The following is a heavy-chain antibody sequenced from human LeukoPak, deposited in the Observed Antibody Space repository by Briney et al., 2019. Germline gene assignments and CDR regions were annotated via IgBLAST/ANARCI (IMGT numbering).Heavy chain of an antibody. CDR1: GFSFTNYA. Sequence: PGGSLRLSCAASGFSFTNYAMRWVRQAPGRGPEGVASIRGGGETIYSESAKGRVTLSRDDSRNTVYLQMNNLRVEDTAIYYCAKANWVSNADGVWWGRGTQITVSS. V-gene: IGHV3-23*01. CDR2: IRGGGETI. D-gene: IGHD3-3*01. J-gene: IGHJ4*02. CDR3: AKANWVSNADGVW.